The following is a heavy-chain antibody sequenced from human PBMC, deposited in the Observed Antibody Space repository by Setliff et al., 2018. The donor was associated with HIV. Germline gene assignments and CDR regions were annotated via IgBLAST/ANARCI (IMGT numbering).Heavy chain of an antibody. CDR2: IYPDDSNT. Sequence: GESLKISCKTSGYEFYGWWIGWVHQKPGKGLEWMGIIYPDDSNTRYSPSFRGQVTISADMSISTAYLQWSSLQASDTAMYYCVRYSGSSYKSNWFDPWGQGTRVTVSS. CDR3: VRYSGSSYKSNWFDP. CDR1: GYEFYGWW. D-gene: IGHD1-26*01. J-gene: IGHJ5*02. V-gene: IGHV5-51*07.